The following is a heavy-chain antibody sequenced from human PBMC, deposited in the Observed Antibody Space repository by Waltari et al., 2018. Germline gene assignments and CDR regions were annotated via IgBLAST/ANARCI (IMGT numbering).Heavy chain of an antibody. J-gene: IGHJ6*02. CDR1: GFTVSSNY. Sequence: EVQLVESGGGLIQPGGSLRLSCAASGFTVSSNYMSWFRQAPGKGLEWVSVIYSGGSTYYADSVKGRFTISRDNSKNTLYLQMNSLRAEDTAVYYCASGGDYTHYYYGMDVWGQGTTVTVSS. V-gene: IGHV3-53*01. CDR2: IYSGGST. D-gene: IGHD4-17*01. CDR3: ASGGDYTHYYYGMDV.